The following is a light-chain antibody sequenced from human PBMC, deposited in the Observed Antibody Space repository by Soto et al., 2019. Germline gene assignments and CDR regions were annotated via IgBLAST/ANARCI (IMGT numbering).Light chain of an antibody. Sequence: EIVLAQSPGTLSLSPGERATLSCRASQSVSSYLDWYQQKFGQAPRLLIYGASNRATGIPDRFSGSGSGTDFILTISTLEPEDFAVYYCQQYLNLPFTFGPGTRVDIK. J-gene: IGKJ3*01. V-gene: IGKV3-20*01. CDR2: GAS. CDR3: QQYLNLPFT. CDR1: QSVSSY.